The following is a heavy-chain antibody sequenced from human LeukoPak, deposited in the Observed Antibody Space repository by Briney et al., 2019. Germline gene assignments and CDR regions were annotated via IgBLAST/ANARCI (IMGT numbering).Heavy chain of an antibody. Sequence: PSETLSLTCTVSGDSISSYYWSWMRQTPVKGLEWIGCIHISGTTIYNPSLKSRVTISVDTSKNQFSLKLSSVTAADTAVYYCARRYFDTSGYSNPFDHWGQGTLVTVSS. CDR2: IHISGTT. V-gene: IGHV4-4*08. D-gene: IGHD3-22*01. CDR3: ARRYFDTSGYSNPFDH. CDR1: GDSISSYY. J-gene: IGHJ4*02.